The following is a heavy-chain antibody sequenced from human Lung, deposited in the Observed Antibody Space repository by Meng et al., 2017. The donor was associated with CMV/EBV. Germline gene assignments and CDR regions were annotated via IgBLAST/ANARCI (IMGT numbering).Heavy chain of an antibody. Sequence: SCAASGFTFRTSWMSWVRQAPGRGLEWVANIKHDGSEEYYVDSLTGRFTISRDNAKNSLYLQMNSLRAEDTALYYCAREPGFGTLDFWGQGTPVTVSS. J-gene: IGHJ6*01. CDR2: IKHDGSEE. CDR1: GFTFRTSW. D-gene: IGHD3-10*01. CDR3: AREPGFGTLDF. V-gene: IGHV3-7*01.